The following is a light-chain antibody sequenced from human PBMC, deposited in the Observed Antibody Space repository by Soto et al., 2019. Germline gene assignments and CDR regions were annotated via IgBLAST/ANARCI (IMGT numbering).Light chain of an antibody. J-gene: IGKJ2*01. CDR3: QHYKNWPPIP. V-gene: IGKV3-15*01. CDR2: GAS. Sequence: EIVMTQSPATLSVSPGERATLSCRASQRVSSDLAWDQQKPGPANRLLIYGASTRAPGIPDRCSGSGSGTEYTLNLSSLQSEDFALYYCQHYKNWPPIPFGQGTKLEIK. CDR1: QRVSSD.